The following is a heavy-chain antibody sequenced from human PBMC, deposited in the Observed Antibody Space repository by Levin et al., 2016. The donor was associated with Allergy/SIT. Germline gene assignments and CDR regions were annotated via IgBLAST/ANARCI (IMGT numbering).Heavy chain of an antibody. CDR1: GFVFRTYG. Sequence: GGSLRLSCATSGFVFRTYGIHWVRQAPGKGLEWVAVIWHDGRKQYYVDSVKGRFTVSRDDSRNTVYLQMNSLRAEDTAVYYCARDADTNSRYSRLDYWGQGTLVTVSS. V-gene: IGHV3-33*01. CDR3: ARDADTNSRYSRLDY. J-gene: IGHJ4*02. CDR2: IWHDGRKQ. D-gene: IGHD3-16*01.